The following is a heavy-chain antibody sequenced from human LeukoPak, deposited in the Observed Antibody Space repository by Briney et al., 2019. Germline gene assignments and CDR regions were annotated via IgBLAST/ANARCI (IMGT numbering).Heavy chain of an antibody. CDR3: ARATIFGVAPDF. D-gene: IGHD3-3*01. V-gene: IGHV1-2*06. J-gene: IGHJ4*02. CDR2: INPNTGGT. CDR1: GYSFSGYY. Sequence: ASVKVSCKASGYSFSGYYIHWVRQAPGQGLEWMGRINPNTGGTNYAQTFQGRVTLTRDTSINTAYMELSGLRSDDTAVFYCARATIFGVAPDFWGQGPLVTVSS.